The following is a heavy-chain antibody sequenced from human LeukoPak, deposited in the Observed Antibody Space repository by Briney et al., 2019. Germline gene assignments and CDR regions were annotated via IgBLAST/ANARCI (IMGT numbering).Heavy chain of an antibody. CDR3: ARVGPGGTLSLDY. CDR2: ISSSGDLT. CDR1: GFTFSTYA. J-gene: IGHJ4*02. Sequence: GGSLRLSCAASGFTFSTYAMSWVRQAPGKGLEWVSAISSSGDLTYYIDSVKGRFTISRDNSKNTLYLQMSSLRSEDTAVYYCARVGPGGTLSLDYWGQGTLVTVSS. D-gene: IGHD6-13*01. V-gene: IGHV3-23*01.